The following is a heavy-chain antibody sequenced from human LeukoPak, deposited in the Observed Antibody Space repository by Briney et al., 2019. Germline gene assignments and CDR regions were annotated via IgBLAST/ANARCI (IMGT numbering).Heavy chain of an antibody. J-gene: IGHJ4*02. CDR2: IKQDGSEK. CDR3: ASGKTFLVY. Sequence: GSLRLSCAASGFTFSTYWMTWVRQAPGKGLEWVANIKQDGSEKYYVDSVKGRFTISRDDAKNSLYLQMNSLRAEDTAVYYCASGKTFLVYWGQGTLVTVSS. V-gene: IGHV3-7*01. CDR1: GFTFSTYW.